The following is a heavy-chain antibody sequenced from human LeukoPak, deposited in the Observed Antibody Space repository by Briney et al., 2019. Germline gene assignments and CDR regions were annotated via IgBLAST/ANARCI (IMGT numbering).Heavy chain of an antibody. CDR3: ARVADSSGWYYFDY. CDR2: IIPIFGAA. CDR1: GGTFSSYA. D-gene: IGHD6-19*01. V-gene: IGHV1-69*06. Sequence: SVKVSCKASGGTFSSYAISWVRQAPGQGLEWMGGIIPIFGAANYAQKFQGRVTITADKSTSTAYMELSSLRSEDTAVYYCARVADSSGWYYFDYWGQGTLVTVSS. J-gene: IGHJ4*02.